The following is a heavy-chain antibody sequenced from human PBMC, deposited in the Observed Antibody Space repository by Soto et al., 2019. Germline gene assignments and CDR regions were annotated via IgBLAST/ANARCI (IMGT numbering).Heavy chain of an antibody. CDR3: ARHLYNWNSPNDY. V-gene: IGHV4-39*01. Sequence: PSETLSLTCTVSGGSISSSSYYWGWIRQPPGKGLEWIGSIYYSGSTYYNPSLKSRVTISVDTSKNQITLKLSSVTAADTAVYYCARHLYNWNSPNDYWGQGTLVTVSS. D-gene: IGHD1-7*01. J-gene: IGHJ4*02. CDR1: GGSISSSSYY. CDR2: IYYSGST.